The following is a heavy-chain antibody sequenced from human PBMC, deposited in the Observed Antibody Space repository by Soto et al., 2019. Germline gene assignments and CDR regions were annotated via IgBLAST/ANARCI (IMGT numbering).Heavy chain of an antibody. J-gene: IGHJ6*02. CDR2: ISWDGGST. D-gene: IGHD3-3*01. CDR1: GFTFDDYT. Sequence: GGSLRLSCAASGFTFDDYTMHWVRQAPGKGLEWVSLISWDGGSTYYADSVKGRFTISRDNSKNSLYLQMNSLRTEDTALYYCAKDSSLEWLTHYYYYGMDVWGQGTTVTVSS. CDR3: AKDSSLEWLTHYYYYGMDV. V-gene: IGHV3-43*01.